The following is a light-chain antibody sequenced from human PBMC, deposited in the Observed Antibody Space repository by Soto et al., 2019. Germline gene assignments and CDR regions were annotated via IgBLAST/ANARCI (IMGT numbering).Light chain of an antibody. V-gene: IGLV2-14*01. J-gene: IGLJ1*01. CDR2: DVS. Sequence: QSALTQPASVSGSPGQSITISCTGTSSDVGAYNYVSLYQQHPGKAPKLMIYDVSNRPSGVSNRFSGSKSGNTASLTISGLQAEDEADYYCSSYTSSSTPYVFGIGTKVTVL. CDR1: SSDVGAYNY. CDR3: SSYTSSSTPYV.